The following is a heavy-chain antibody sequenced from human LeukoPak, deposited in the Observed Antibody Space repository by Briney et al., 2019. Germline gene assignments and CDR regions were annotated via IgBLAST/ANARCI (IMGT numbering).Heavy chain of an antibody. CDR2: IYYSGST. V-gene: IGHV4-30-4*01. CDR3: ARAYDSSGYYFDY. Sequence: SQTLSLTCTVSGGSLSSGDYYWSWIRQPPGKGLEWIGYIYYSGSTYYNPSLKSRVTISVDTSKNQFSLKLSSVTAADTAVYYCARAYDSSGYYFDYWGQGTLVIVSS. CDR1: GGSLSSGDYY. D-gene: IGHD3-22*01. J-gene: IGHJ4*02.